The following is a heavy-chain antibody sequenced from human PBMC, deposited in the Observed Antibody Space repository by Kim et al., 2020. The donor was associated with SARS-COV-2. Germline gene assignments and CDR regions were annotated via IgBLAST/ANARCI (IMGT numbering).Heavy chain of an antibody. CDR3: ARDFGYCSGGSCYAYYYYSMDV. J-gene: IGHJ6*02. CDR1: GDSVSSNSAA. D-gene: IGHD2-15*01. V-gene: IGHV6-1*01. CDR2: TYYRSKWYN. Sequence: SQTLSLTCAISGDSVSSNSAAWNWIRQSPSRGLEWLGRTYYRSKWYNDYAVSVKSRITINPDTSKNQFSLQLNSVTPEDTAVYYCARDFGYCSGGSCYAYYYYSMDVWGQGTTVTVSS.